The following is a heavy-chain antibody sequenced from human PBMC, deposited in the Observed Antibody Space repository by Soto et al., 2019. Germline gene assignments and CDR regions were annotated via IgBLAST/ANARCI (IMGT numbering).Heavy chain of an antibody. V-gene: IGHV3-11*01. J-gene: IGHJ6*03. CDR1: GFTFSDYY. CDR2: ISSSGSTI. Sequence: PGGSLRLSYAASGFTFSDYYMSWIRQAPGKGLEWVSYISSSGSTIYYADSVKGRFTISRDNAKNSLYLQMNSLRAEDTAVYYCPRPPWDITAAAENYYYYYYMDVWGKGTTVTVSS. CDR3: PRPPWDITAAAENYYYYYYMDV. D-gene: IGHD6-13*01.